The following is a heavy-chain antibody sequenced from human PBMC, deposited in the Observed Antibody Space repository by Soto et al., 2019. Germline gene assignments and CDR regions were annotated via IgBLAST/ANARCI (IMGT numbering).Heavy chain of an antibody. J-gene: IGHJ3*01. CDR3: PTDLNWSGT. CDR1: GFTFSIYA. D-gene: IGHD3-3*01. V-gene: IGHV3-23*01. Sequence: RGGSLRLSCAASGFTFSIYAMIWVRQAPGKGLEWVSAISGTGISTYYADSVKGRFTISRDNSKNTLYMQMNGLRAEDTALYYCPTDLNWSGTWGQGTMGNVSS. CDR2: ISGTGIST.